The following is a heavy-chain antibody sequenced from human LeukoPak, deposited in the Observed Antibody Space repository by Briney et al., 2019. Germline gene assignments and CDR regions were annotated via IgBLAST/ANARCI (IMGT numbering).Heavy chain of an antibody. CDR2: IGTAGDT. D-gene: IGHD6-13*01. J-gene: IGHJ4*02. V-gene: IGHV3-13*01. Sequence: GGSLRLSCADSGFTFTNYDMHCVRQAAGKGLEWVSAIGTAGDTYYPGSVKGRFTISRENAKNSLYLQMNSLSAGATAVYYCASSPAYSSSWYAIDKWGQGTLVTVSS. CDR1: GFTFTNYD. CDR3: ASSPAYSSSWYAIDK.